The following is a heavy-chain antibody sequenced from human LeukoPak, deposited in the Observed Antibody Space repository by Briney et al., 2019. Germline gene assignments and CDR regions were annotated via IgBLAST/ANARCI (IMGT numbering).Heavy chain of an antibody. Sequence: GGSLRLSCAASGFTFSSYSMNWVRQAPGKGLEWVSSISSSSSYIYYADSVKGRFTISRDNSKNSLYLQMNSLSAEDTAVYYCAKAYSSGWACFDYWGQGTLVTVSA. V-gene: IGHV3-21*04. CDR2: ISSSSSYI. D-gene: IGHD6-19*01. CDR3: AKAYSSGWACFDY. J-gene: IGHJ4*02. CDR1: GFTFSSYS.